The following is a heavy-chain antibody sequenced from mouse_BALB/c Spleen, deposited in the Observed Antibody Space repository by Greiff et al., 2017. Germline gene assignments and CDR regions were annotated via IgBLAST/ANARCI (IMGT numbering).Heavy chain of an antibody. CDR3: ARDTTVFDY. D-gene: IGHD1-1*01. J-gene: IGHJ2*01. V-gene: IGHV5-6-5*01. CDR1: GFTFSSYA. Sequence: EVNLVESGGGLVKPGGSLKLSCAASGFTFSSYAMSWVRQTPEKRLEWVASISSGGSTYYPDSVKGRFTISRDNARNILYLQMSSLRSEDTAMYYCARDTTVFDYWGQGTTLTVSS. CDR2: ISSGGST.